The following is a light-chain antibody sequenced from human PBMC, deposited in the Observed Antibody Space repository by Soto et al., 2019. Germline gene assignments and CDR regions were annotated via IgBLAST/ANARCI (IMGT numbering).Light chain of an antibody. J-gene: IGLJ2*01. Sequence: QAVVTQEPSLTVSPGGTVTLTCGSSAGPVTTGHYPYWFQQKPGQAPRTLVFDTGSRHSWTPARFSGSLLGGKAALTLSGAQPEDEADYYCLLWYDPAVVLGGGTKLTVL. CDR2: DTG. CDR3: LLWYDPAVV. CDR1: AGPVTTGHY. V-gene: IGLV7-46*01.